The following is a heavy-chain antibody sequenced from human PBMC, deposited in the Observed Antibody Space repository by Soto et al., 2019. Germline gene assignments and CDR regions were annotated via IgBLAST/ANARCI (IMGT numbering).Heavy chain of an antibody. J-gene: IGHJ6*02. CDR2: ISSSSSYI. V-gene: IGHV3-21*01. CDR1: GFTFSSYS. CDR3: ARDGAAAGTHLYYYYGMDV. D-gene: IGHD6-13*01. Sequence: GGSLRLSCAASGFTFSSYSMNWVRQAPGKGLEWVSSISSSSSYIYYADSVKGRFTISRDNAKNSLYLQMNSLRAEDTAVYYCARDGAAAGTHLYYYYGMDVWGQGTTVTVSS.